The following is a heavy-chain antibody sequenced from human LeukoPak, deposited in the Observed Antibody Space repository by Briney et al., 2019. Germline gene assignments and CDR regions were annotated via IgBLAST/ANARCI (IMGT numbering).Heavy chain of an antibody. Sequence: SETLSLTCTVSGGSISSYYWSWIRQPPGKGLEWIGDIYYSGSTNYNPSLKSRVTISVDTSKNQFSLKLSSVTAADTAVYYCASLRYSSSWPAGAFDIWGQGTMVTVSS. D-gene: IGHD6-13*01. V-gene: IGHV4-59*08. J-gene: IGHJ3*02. CDR3: ASLRYSSSWPAGAFDI. CDR2: IYYSGST. CDR1: GGSISSYY.